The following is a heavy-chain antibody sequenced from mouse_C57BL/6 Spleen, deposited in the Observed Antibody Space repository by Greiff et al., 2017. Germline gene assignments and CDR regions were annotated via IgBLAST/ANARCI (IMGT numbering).Heavy chain of an antibody. V-gene: IGHV1-34*01. J-gene: IGHJ4*01. CDR3: ARSGVYYDYDGIAMDY. CDR2: IYPNNGGH. D-gene: IGHD2-4*01. Sequence: EVQLQQSGPELVKPGASVKMSCKASGYTFTDYYLHWVKQSPGKSLEWIGYIYPNNGGHGYNQKFKGKATLTVVQSSSTAYMELRSLTSADSAVYYGARSGVYYDYDGIAMDYWGQGTSVTVSS. CDR1: GYTFTDYY.